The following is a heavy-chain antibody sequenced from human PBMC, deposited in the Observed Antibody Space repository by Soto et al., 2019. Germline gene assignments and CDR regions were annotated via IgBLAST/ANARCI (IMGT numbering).Heavy chain of an antibody. D-gene: IGHD2-15*01. CDR2: INSKGIST. CDR1: GFTLRVYA. Sequence: PGGSLGRSGSALGFTLRVYAMHWVRKAPARGLEYVSGINSKGISTYYANSVKDIFTISRDYSENTLYLQMSSLRPADTVVDYCVAGKLLPFDYWGQGTLVTVSS. V-gene: IGHV3-64D*08. J-gene: IGHJ4*02. CDR3: VAGKLLPFDY.